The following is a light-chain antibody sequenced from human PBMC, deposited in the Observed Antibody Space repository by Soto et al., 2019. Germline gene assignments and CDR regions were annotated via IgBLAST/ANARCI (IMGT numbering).Light chain of an antibody. Sequence: IEVTQSPTSLAASLVDIVTITCRASQTIGTYVNWYRQKSGAAPELLIYDASTLQSGVPSRFRGGASGTDFTLTISSLQLDDFATYYCQQSYNTPLTFGQGTKVDI. CDR2: DAS. CDR3: QQSYNTPLT. CDR1: QTIGTY. V-gene: IGKV1-39*01. J-gene: IGKJ1*01.